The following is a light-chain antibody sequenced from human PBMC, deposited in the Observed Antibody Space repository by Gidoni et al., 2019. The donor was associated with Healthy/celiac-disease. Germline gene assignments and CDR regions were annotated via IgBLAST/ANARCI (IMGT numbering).Light chain of an antibody. CDR3: QQRSNWPPGYT. J-gene: IGKJ2*01. V-gene: IGKV3-11*01. CDR2: DAS. CDR1: QSVSSY. Sequence: IVLTQSPATLFLSPGERATLSCRASQSVSSYLAWYQQKPGQAPRLLIYDASNRATGIPARFSGSGSGTDFTLTISSLEPEDFAVYYCQQRSNWPPGYTFGQGTKLEIK.